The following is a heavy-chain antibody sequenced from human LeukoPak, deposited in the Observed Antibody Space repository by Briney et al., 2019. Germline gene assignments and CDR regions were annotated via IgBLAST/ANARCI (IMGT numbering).Heavy chain of an antibody. J-gene: IGHJ4*02. Sequence: PGRSLRLSSAASGFTFSSYGMHWDRQAPGKGLEWVAVISYDGSNKYYADSVKGRFTISRDNSKNTLYLQMNSLRAEDTAVYYCAKDTRELLGGLDYWGQGTLVTVSS. CDR3: AKDTRELLGGLDY. V-gene: IGHV3-30*18. CDR2: ISYDGSNK. CDR1: GFTFSSYG. D-gene: IGHD1-26*01.